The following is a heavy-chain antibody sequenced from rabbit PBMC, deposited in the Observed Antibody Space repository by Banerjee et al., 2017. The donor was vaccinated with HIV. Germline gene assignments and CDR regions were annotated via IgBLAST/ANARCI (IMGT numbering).Heavy chain of an antibody. CDR2: INTSSGNT. D-gene: IGHD1-1*01. J-gene: IGHJ4*01. CDR1: GFSFSNKYV. V-gene: IGHV1S45*01. CDR3: ARGDANSSGSGYDL. Sequence: QEYLEESGGDLVKPEGSLTLTCTASGFSFSNKYVMCWVRQAPGKGLEWIACINTSSGNTVYASWAKGRVTISKTSSTTVTLQMTSLTAADTATYFCARGDANSSGSGYDLWGPGTLVTVS.